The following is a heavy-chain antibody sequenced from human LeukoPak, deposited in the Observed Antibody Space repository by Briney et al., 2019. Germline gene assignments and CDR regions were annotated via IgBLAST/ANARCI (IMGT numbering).Heavy chain of an antibody. Sequence: GGSLRLSCAASGFTFSSYEMNWVRQAPGKGLEWVSYISSSGSTIYYADSVKGRFTISRDNAKNSLYLQLNSLRAEDTAVYYCARVLRMGYYYGMDVWGQGTTVTVSS. V-gene: IGHV3-48*03. J-gene: IGHJ6*02. CDR2: ISSSGSTI. CDR1: GFTFSSYE. D-gene: IGHD2-8*01. CDR3: ARVLRMGYYYGMDV.